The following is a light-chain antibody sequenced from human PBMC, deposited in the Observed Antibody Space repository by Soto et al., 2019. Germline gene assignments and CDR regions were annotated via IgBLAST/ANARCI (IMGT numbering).Light chain of an antibody. CDR2: LDRGGSY. J-gene: IGLJ3*02. Sequence: QLVLTQSSSASASLGSSVKLTCILSSGHSTYIIAWHQQQPGKAPRFLMTLDRGGSYNRGSGVPDCFSGSSSGADRYLTISNLQFEDEGDYYCETWYSNTHKVFGGGTKLTVL. CDR3: ETWYSNTHKV. CDR1: SGHSTYI. V-gene: IGLV4-60*02.